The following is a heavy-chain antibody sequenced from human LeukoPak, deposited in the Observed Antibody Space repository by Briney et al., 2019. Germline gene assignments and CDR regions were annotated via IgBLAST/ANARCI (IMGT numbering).Heavy chain of an antibody. Sequence: ASVKVSCKASGYTFTSYGISWVRQAPGQGLEWMGWISAYNGNTNYAQKLQGRVTMTTDTSTSTAYMELRRLRSDDTAVYYCARGPVCGDCYSRAFDIWGQGTMVTVSP. V-gene: IGHV1-18*01. CDR2: ISAYNGNT. D-gene: IGHD2-21*02. CDR3: ARGPVCGDCYSRAFDI. J-gene: IGHJ3*02. CDR1: GYTFTSYG.